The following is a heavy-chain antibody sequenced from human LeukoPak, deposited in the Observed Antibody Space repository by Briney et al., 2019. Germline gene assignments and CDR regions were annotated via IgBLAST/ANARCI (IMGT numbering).Heavy chain of an antibody. D-gene: IGHD3-10*01. Sequence: ASVKVSCKVSGYTLTELFMHWVRQAPGKGLEWMGGFDPEDGETIYAQKFQGRVTMTEDTSTDTAHMELSSLRSEDTAVYYCATDRNYYSSGSYVYWGQGTLVTVSS. J-gene: IGHJ4*02. CDR1: GYTLTELF. V-gene: IGHV1-24*01. CDR2: FDPEDGET. CDR3: ATDRNYYSSGSYVY.